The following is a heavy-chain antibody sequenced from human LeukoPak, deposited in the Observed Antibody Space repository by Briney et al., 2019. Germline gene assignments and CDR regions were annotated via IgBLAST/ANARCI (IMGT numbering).Heavy chain of an antibody. V-gene: IGHV1-8*03. CDR1: GYTFTSYD. CDR2: MNPNSGNT. J-gene: IGHJ4*02. CDR3: ARAWEAVPGHYGVIDY. D-gene: IGHD4-17*01. Sequence: ASVKVSCKASGYTFTSYDINWVRQATGQGLEWMGWMNPNSGNTGYAQKFQGRVTITRNTSISTAYMELSSLRSEDTAVYYCARAWEAVPGHYGVIDYWGQGTLVTVSS.